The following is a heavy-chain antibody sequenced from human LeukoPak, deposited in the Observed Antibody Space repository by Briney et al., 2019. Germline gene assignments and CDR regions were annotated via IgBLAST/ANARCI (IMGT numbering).Heavy chain of an antibody. D-gene: IGHD1-1*01. CDR2: IGTASDT. CDR1: GFTFSSFD. Sequence: GGSLRLSCAASGFTFSSFDMHWVRQPTGQGLEWVSTIGTASDTYYPGSVEGRFTLSRDNAKNSLSLQMNSLTAGDTAVYYCARGPTRGKYYYMDVWGKGTTVTVSS. J-gene: IGHJ6*03. V-gene: IGHV3-13*01. CDR3: ARGPTRGKYYYMDV.